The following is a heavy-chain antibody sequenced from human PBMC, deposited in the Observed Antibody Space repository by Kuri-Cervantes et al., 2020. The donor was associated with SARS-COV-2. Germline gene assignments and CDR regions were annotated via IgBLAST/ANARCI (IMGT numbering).Heavy chain of an antibody. Sequence: GGSLRLSCAASGFTFSSYAMHWVRQAPGKGLEWVAVTSYDGSNKYYADSVKGRFTISRDNSKNTLYLQMNSLRAEDTAVYYCARAWGGYYDFWNDYWGQRTLVTVSS. J-gene: IGHJ4*02. D-gene: IGHD3-3*01. CDR2: TSYDGSNK. V-gene: IGHV3-30*04. CDR1: GFTFSSYA. CDR3: ARAWGGYYDFWNDY.